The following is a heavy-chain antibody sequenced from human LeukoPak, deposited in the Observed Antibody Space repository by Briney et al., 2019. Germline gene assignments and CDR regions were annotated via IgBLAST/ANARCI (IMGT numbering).Heavy chain of an antibody. V-gene: IGHV4-39*07. CDR1: GGSISSGSYY. D-gene: IGHD1-7*01. Sequence: NPSETLSLTCTVSGGSISSGSYYWSWIRQPAGKGLEWIGNIYYSGSTYYNPSLKSRVTISVDTSKNQFSLRLSSVTAADTAVYYCARDTGNYPHVAFDIWGQGTMVTVSS. J-gene: IGHJ3*02. CDR2: IYYSGST. CDR3: ARDTGNYPHVAFDI.